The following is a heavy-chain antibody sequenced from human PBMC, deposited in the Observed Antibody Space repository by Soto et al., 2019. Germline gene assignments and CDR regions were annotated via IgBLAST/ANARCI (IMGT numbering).Heavy chain of an antibody. J-gene: IGHJ6*02. CDR3: AKSPGGLDGYNSDYYGMDV. V-gene: IGHV3-23*01. CDR1: GLTFSTYA. CDR2: IGGSGTGGRT. Sequence: EVHLLESGGDLVQPGGSLRLSCTASGLTFSTYAMSWVRQAPGKGIEWVSAIGGSGTGGRTYYADSVKGRFTISRDNSTNTVYLQMNSLRADDTAVYYCAKSPGGLDGYNSDYYGMDVWGQGTTVTVSS. D-gene: IGHD5-12*01.